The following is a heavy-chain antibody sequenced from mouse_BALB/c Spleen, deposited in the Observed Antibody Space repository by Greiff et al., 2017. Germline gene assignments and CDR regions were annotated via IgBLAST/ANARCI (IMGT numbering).Heavy chain of an antibody. CDR1: GYSITSGYY. V-gene: IGHV3-6*02. J-gene: IGHJ1*01. CDR3: ARFFSPHYYGSSYVGYFDV. D-gene: IGHD1-1*01. CDR2: ISYDGSN. Sequence: EVKLMESGPGLVKPSQSLSLTCSVTGYSITSGYYWNWIRQFPGNKLEWMGYISYDGSNNYNPSLKNRISITRDTSKNQFFLKLNSVTTEDTATYYCARFFSPHYYGSSYVGYFDVWGAGTTVTVSS.